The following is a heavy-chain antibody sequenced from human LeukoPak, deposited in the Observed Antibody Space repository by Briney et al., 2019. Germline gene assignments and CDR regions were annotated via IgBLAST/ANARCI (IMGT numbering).Heavy chain of an antibody. V-gene: IGHV3-7*04. J-gene: IGHJ6*03. CDR2: IKEDGSEK. CDR1: GFTFSNYW. Sequence: GGSLRLSCAASGFTFSNYWMSWVRQAPGKGLEWVANIKEDGSEKYYVDSVKGRFTISRDNAKNSLYLQMNSLRAEDTAVYYCAGGVYYYYFYMDVWGKGTTVTVSS. CDR3: AGGVYYYYFYMDV.